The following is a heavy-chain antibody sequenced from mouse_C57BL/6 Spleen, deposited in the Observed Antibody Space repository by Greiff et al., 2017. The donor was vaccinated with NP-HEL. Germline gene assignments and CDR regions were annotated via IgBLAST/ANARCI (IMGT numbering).Heavy chain of an antibody. J-gene: IGHJ3*01. CDR2: INPSTGGT. CDR1: GYSFTGYY. D-gene: IGHD2-4*01. Sequence: VQLKESGPELVKPGASVKISCKASGYSFTGYYMNWVKQSPEKSLEWIGEINPSTGGTTYNQKFKAKATLTVDKSSSTAYMQLKSLTSEDSAVYYCARGDYDYGVAYWGQGTLVTVSA. V-gene: IGHV1-42*01. CDR3: ARGDYDYGVAY.